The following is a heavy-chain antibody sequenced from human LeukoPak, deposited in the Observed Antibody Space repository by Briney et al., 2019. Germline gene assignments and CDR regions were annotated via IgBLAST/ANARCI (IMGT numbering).Heavy chain of an antibody. D-gene: IGHD3-3*01. J-gene: IGHJ6*03. CDR3: ARDFWYMDV. V-gene: IGHV3-48*01. CDR2: ISSASSTI. Sequence: GGSLRLSCAASGFIFSSYSMNWVRQAPGKGLEWVSYISSASSTIYYADSVKGRFTISRDNAKNSLYLQMNSLRAEDTAVYYCARDFWYMDVWGKGTTVTVSS. CDR1: GFIFSSYS.